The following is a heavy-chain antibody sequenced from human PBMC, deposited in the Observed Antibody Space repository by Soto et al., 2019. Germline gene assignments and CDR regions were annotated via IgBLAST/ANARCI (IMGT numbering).Heavy chain of an antibody. Sequence: QVRLVESGGGVVQPGRSLRLSCTASGFSFSSYAMYWFRQPPGKGLEWVAVISHDGINKHYADSVKGRVTVSRDNSNHSLDLQLNSLRGEDTAMYYCARDMYSSDYFVKWFEPWGQGTLATVSS. J-gene: IGHJ5*02. D-gene: IGHD6-19*01. V-gene: IGHV3-30-3*01. CDR1: GFSFSSYA. CDR2: ISHDGINK. CDR3: ARDMYSSDYFVKWFEP.